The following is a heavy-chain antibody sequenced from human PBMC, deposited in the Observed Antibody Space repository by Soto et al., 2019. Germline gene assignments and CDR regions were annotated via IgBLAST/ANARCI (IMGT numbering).Heavy chain of an antibody. D-gene: IGHD2-15*01. CDR2: IYTDGTT. V-gene: IGHV4-4*07. Sequence: QVQLQGSGPGQVKPSETLSLTYTVSGDSISDYFYWSWIRQPAGKGLEWIGRIYTDGTTKYNPSLKSRVTLPLDKSKNQFSLRLSSVTAADTAVYYFAREVRGGFTGIFDQWGRGPRVTVSS. CDR1: GDSISDYFY. J-gene: IGHJ4*02. CDR3: AREVRGGFTGIFDQ.